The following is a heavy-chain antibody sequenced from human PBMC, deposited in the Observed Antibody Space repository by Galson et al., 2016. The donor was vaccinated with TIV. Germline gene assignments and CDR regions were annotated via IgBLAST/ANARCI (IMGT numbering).Heavy chain of an antibody. V-gene: IGHV3-23*01. CDR3: AKDFRPWGDYYTIES. J-gene: IGHJ3*01. CDR2: ISGGGGNT. CDR1: GFTFSSFA. D-gene: IGHD4-17*01. Sequence: SLRLSCAASGFTFSSFALSWVRQAPGKGLQWVSAISGGGGNTYYADSGKGRFTISRDNSKHTLYLQMNSLRADDTAVYYCAKDFRPWGDYYTIESWGQGTMVTVSS.